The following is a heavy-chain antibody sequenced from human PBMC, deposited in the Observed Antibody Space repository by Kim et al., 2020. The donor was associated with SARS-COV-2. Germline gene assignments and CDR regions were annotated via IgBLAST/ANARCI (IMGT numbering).Heavy chain of an antibody. Sequence: SETLSLTCTVSDYYISSGYHWGWIRQPPGKGLEWIGSIYHGGSAYYNPSLRRRVTIFVDTSKNQFSLRLSSVTAADTAVYYCAKVGSLTGYYPFDYWGQGILVTVSS. CDR3: AKVGSLTGYYPFDY. CDR2: IYHGGSA. J-gene: IGHJ4*02. D-gene: IGHD3-9*01. V-gene: IGHV4-38-2*02. CDR1: DYYISSGYH.